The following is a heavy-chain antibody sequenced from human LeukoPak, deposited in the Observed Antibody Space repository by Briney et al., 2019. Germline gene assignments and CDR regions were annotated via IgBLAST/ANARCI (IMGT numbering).Heavy chain of an antibody. Sequence: SETLSLTCTVSGGSISSGDYYWSWIRQPPGKGLEWIGYIYYSGSTYYNPSLKSRVTISVDTSKNQFSLKLSSVTAADTAVYYCARLVGGATSYYYYGMDVWGQGTTVTVSS. CDR2: IYYSGST. D-gene: IGHD3-10*01. CDR3: ARLVGGATSYYYYGMDV. J-gene: IGHJ6*02. CDR1: GGSISSGDYY. V-gene: IGHV4-30-4*01.